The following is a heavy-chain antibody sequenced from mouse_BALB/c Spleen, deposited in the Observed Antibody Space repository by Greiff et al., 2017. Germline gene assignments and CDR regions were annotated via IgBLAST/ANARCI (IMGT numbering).Heavy chain of an antibody. V-gene: IGHV3-2*02. Sequence: DVQLQESGPGLVKPSQSLSLTCTVTGYSITSDYAWNWIRQFPGNKLEWMGYISYSGSTSYNPSLKSRISITRDTSKNQFFLQLNSVTTEDTATYYCAREGGNYAMDYWGQGTSVAVSS. J-gene: IGHJ4*01. CDR1: GYSITSDYA. CDR3: AREGGNYAMDY. D-gene: IGHD1-1*02. CDR2: ISYSGST.